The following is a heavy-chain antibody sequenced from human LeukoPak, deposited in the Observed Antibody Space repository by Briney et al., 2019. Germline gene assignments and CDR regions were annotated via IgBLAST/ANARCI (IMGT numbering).Heavy chain of an antibody. CDR1: GFTFSTYG. D-gene: IGHD3-10*01. J-gene: IGHJ4*02. CDR3: AKIGFTSDY. CDR2: ISGSGSST. V-gene: IGHV3-23*01. Sequence: GGSLRLSCAASGFTFSTYGVYWVRQAPGEGLEWVSAISGSGSSTYYADSVTGRFTISRDNSKNTLYLQMNSLRAEDTAVYYCAKIGFTSDYWGQGTLVTVSS.